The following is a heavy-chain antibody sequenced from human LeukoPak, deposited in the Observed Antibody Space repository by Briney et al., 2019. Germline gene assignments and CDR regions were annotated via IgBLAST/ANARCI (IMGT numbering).Heavy chain of an antibody. CDR3: AKSDGSGSYFDY. D-gene: IGHD3-10*01. V-gene: IGHV4-59*03. CDR2: VYHTGNT. CDR1: GGSIRNYY. Sequence: SETLSLTCTVSGGSIRNYYWSWIRQPPGKGLEWIGYVYHTGNTKYNPSLESRATISIDTSTNQFSLKLSSVTAADSAVYYCAKSDGSGSYFDYWGQGTLVTVSS. J-gene: IGHJ4*02.